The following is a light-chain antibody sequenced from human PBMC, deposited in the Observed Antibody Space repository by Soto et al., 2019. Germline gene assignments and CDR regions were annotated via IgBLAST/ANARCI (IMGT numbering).Light chain of an antibody. CDR3: QQYGNSLSLT. CDR1: QSVSSSY. J-gene: IGKJ5*01. V-gene: IGKV3-20*01. Sequence: EIVLTQSPGTLSLSPGERATLCCRASQSVSSSYLAWYQQKPCQAPRLTISCASSRATGIPDRFSVSGSGTDFTLTISRLEPEDFAVYYCQQYGNSLSLTFGQGTRLEIK. CDR2: CAS.